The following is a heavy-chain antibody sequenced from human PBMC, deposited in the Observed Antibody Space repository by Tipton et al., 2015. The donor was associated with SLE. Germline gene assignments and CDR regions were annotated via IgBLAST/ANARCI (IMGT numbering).Heavy chain of an antibody. V-gene: IGHV4-61*01. CDR1: GYSISSGYY. Sequence: TLSLTCTVSGYSISSGYYWSWIRQPPGKGLEWIGYIYYSGSTNYNPSLKSRVTISVDTSKNQFSLKLSSVTAADTAVYYCARDGGYSGYGIPPLNYWGQGTLVTVSS. CDR3: ARDGGYSGYGIPPLNY. CDR2: IYYSGST. J-gene: IGHJ4*02. D-gene: IGHD5-12*01.